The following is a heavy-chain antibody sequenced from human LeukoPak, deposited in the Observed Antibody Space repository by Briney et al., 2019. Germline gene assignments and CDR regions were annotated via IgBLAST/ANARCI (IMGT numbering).Heavy chain of an antibody. CDR1: GGSFSGYY. V-gene: IGHV4-59*01. J-gene: IGHJ3*02. CDR3: ARSYYDSSGYYPTPDAFDI. Sequence: SETLSLTCAVYGGSFSGYYWSWIRQPPGKGLEWIGYIYYSGSTNYNPSLKSRVTISVDTSENQFSLKLSTVTAADTAVYYCARSYYDSSGYYPTPDAFDIWGQGTMVTVSS. CDR2: IYYSGST. D-gene: IGHD3-22*01.